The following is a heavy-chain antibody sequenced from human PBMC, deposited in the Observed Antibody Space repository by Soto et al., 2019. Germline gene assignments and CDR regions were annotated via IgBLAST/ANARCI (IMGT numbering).Heavy chain of an antibody. CDR1: GYTFTSNN. V-gene: IGHV1-46*01. CDR3: AGGRGEYCSSPTCSRFLYFYCMDV. D-gene: IGHD2-2*01. J-gene: IGHJ6*02. CDR2: INPSSGGT. Sequence: ASVKVSCKASGYTFTSNNVHWVRRAPGQGLEWMGRINPSSGGTIYAQKFQGRVSMIRDTSTSTVYMELSSLRSDDTAVYYCAGGRGEYCSSPTCSRFLYFYCMDVWGPGTTVTVSS.